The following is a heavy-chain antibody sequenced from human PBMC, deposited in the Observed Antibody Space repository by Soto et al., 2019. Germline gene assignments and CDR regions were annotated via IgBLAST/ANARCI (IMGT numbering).Heavy chain of an antibody. J-gene: IGHJ5*02. CDR3: ARVGDYVWGSYRFTWFDP. CDR1: GFTFNNYA. Sequence: GGSLRLSCAASGFTFNNYAMNWVRQAPGKGLEWVSSISSSSSYIYYADSVKGRFTISRDNAKNSLYLQMNSLRAEDTAVYYCARVGDYVWGSYRFTWFDPWGQGTLVTVSS. CDR2: ISSSSSYI. V-gene: IGHV3-21*01. D-gene: IGHD3-16*02.